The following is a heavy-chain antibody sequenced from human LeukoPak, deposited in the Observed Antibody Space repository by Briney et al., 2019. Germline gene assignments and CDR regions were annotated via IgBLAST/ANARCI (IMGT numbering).Heavy chain of an antibody. J-gene: IGHJ4*02. V-gene: IGHV3-NL1*01. Sequence: QSGGSLRLSCAASGFTFRDYGMHWVRQAPGKGLEWVSVIYSGGSTYYADSVKGRFTISRDNSKNTLYLQMNSLRAEDTAVYYCARDSGSPLDYWGQGTLVTVSS. CDR3: ARDSGSPLDY. D-gene: IGHD1-26*01. CDR1: GFTFRDYG. CDR2: IYSGGST.